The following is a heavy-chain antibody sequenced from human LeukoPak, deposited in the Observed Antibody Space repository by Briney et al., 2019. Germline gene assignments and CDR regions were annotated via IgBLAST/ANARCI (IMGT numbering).Heavy chain of an antibody. CDR1: GGSFSGYY. CDR3: AGDFFQRIS. D-gene: IGHD2-21*02. CDR2: INHSGST. V-gene: IGHV4-34*01. J-gene: IGHJ5*02. Sequence: SETLSLTCAVYGGSFSGYYWSWIRQPPGKGLEWIGEINHSGSTNYNPSFKSRVTISVDTSKNQFSLKLSSVTAADTAVYYCAGDFFQRISWGQGTLVTVSS.